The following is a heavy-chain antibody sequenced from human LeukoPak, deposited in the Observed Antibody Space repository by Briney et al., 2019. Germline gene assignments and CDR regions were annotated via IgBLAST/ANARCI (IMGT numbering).Heavy chain of an antibody. J-gene: IGHJ4*02. CDR3: ARDEGSVATIEGGLDY. V-gene: IGHV1-18*01. CDR2: ISAYNGNT. CDR1: GYTFTIYG. D-gene: IGHD5-12*01. Sequence: GASVKVSCKASGYTFTIYGISWVRQAPGQGLEWMGWISAYNGNTNYAQKLQGRVTMTTDTSTSTAYMELRSLRSDDTAVYYCARDEGSVATIEGGLDYWGQGTLVTVSS.